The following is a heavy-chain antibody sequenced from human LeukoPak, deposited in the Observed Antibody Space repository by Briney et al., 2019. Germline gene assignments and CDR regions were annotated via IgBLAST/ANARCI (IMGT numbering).Heavy chain of an antibody. CDR2: IYSGGST. Sequence: GGSLRLSCAASGFTVSSNYMSWVRQAPGKGLEWVSVIYSGGSTYYADSVKGRFTISRDNSKNTLYLQMNSLRAEDTAVYYCARVIDFWSGSIGILSYGMDVWGQGTTVTVSS. CDR1: GFTVSSNY. CDR3: ARVIDFWSGSIGILSYGMDV. D-gene: IGHD3-3*01. V-gene: IGHV3-66*01. J-gene: IGHJ6*02.